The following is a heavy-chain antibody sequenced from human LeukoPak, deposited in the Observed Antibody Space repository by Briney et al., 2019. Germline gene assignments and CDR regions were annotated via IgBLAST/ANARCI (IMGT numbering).Heavy chain of an antibody. CDR3: ARESEYATATVDY. D-gene: IGHD4-17*01. V-gene: IGHV3-64*01. J-gene: IGHJ4*02. Sequence: PGGSLRLSCAASGFTFSSYAMHWVRQAPGKGLEYVSAISSNGGSTYYANSVKGRFTISRDNSKNTLYLQMGSLRAEDMAVYYCARESEYATATVDYCGQGALVTVSS. CDR1: GFTFSSYA. CDR2: ISSNGGST.